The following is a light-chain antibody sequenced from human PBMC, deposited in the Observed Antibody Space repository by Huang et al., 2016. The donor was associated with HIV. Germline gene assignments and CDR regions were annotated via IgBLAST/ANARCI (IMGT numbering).Light chain of an antibody. V-gene: IGKV2-29*02. Sequence: DIVMTQTPLSLSVTPGQPASISCKSSQSLLHMDGKPYLYWYLQRPGQSPERLIDEVSSRFSGVPDRFSGGGSGTDCTLKISRVEAEDVGVYYCMQGIQPMYTVGQGTQLEIK. CDR1: QSLLHMDGKPY. CDR2: EVS. CDR3: MQGIQPMYT. J-gene: IGKJ2*01.